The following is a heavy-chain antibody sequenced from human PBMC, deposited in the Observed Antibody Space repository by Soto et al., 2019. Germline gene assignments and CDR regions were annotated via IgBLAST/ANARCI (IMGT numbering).Heavy chain of an antibody. CDR3: TTDRITDDFWSGYWAYYYYGXDV. D-gene: IGHD3-3*01. Sequence: PGGSLRLSCAASGFTFSNAWMNWVRQAPGKGLEWVGRIKSKTDGGTTDYAAPVKGRFTISRDDSKNTLYLQMNSLKTEDTAVYYCTTDRITDDFWSGYWAYYYYGXDVWGQGTTVTVSS. J-gene: IGHJ6*02. CDR2: IKSKTDGGTT. V-gene: IGHV3-15*07. CDR1: GFTFSNAW.